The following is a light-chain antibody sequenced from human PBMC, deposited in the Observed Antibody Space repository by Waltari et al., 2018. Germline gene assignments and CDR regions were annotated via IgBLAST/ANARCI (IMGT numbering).Light chain of an antibody. CDR1: QSVLYSSNQKDF. CDR2: WVF. J-gene: IGKJ2*01. CDR3: QQYYSIPYT. V-gene: IGKV4-1*01. Sequence: DFVMTQFPDSLAVSLGERATINCKSNQSVLYSSNQKDFIAWYQQKEGQPPKLPIYWVFIRGSGVPDRFSGSGSGTDFTLTISSLQAEDVAVYYCQQYYSIPYTFGQGTKLEIK.